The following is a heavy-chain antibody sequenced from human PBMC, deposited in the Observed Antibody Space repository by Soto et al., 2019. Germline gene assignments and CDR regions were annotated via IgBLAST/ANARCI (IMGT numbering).Heavy chain of an antibody. Sequence: ASVNVSWKSSGFTFISCCIFWVRQAPGQGLEWMGWISTYNGNTNYAQKLQGRVTMTTDTSTSTAYMELRSLRADDTAVYYCARDFYDFWSGHPPSCFDPWGQGTLVTVSS. CDR2: ISTYNGNT. V-gene: IGHV1-18*04. CDR1: GFTFISCC. J-gene: IGHJ5*02. CDR3: ARDFYDFWSGHPPSCFDP. D-gene: IGHD3-3*01.